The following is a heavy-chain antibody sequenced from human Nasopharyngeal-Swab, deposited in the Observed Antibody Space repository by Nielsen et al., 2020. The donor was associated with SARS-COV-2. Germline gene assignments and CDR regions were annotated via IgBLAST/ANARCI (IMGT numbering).Heavy chain of an antibody. D-gene: IGHD2-2*01. CDR1: GYIFNNYY. V-gene: IGHV1-46*02. Sequence: ASVKVSCKASGYIFNNYYIHWVRQAPGQGLEWMGMINPGSGGTTYAQKFQGRVTMTRDTSTSTVFMDLSSLRSEDTAVYYCARRGRCSGSSCDMDVWGQGTTVTVSS. CDR2: INPGSGGT. CDR3: ARRGRCSGSSCDMDV. J-gene: IGHJ6*02.